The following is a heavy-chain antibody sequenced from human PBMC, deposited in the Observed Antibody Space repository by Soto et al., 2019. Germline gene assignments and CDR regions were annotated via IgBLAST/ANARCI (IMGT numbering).Heavy chain of an antibody. CDR3: AKASHCNKGRCSLGLLGDRAFDI. D-gene: IGHD2-8*01. Sequence: QARLVESGGGVVQPGRSLRLSCEASGLTFSAYGMHWVRQAPGKGLEWVSTISYDGSKKYFGDSVKGRFTISRDNSKSTLYLELNSLRTEDTAVYYCAKASHCNKGRCSLGLLGDRAFDIWGQGTMVTVSS. V-gene: IGHV3-30*18. J-gene: IGHJ3*02. CDR1: GLTFSAYG. CDR2: ISYDGSKK.